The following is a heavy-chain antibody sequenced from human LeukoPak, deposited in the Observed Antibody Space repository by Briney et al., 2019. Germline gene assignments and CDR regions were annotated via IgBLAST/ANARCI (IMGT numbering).Heavy chain of an antibody. D-gene: IGHD3-3*01. V-gene: IGHV4-59*01. CDR1: GGSTSAYY. J-gene: IGHJ6*02. Sequence: SETLSLTCTVSGGSTSAYYWSWIRQPPGKGLEWIGYIYYSGSTNYNPSLKSRVTMSVDTSKNQFSLKLSSVTAADAAVYYCARDFASYYYGMDVWGQGTTVTVSS. CDR2: IYYSGST. CDR3: ARDFASYYYGMDV.